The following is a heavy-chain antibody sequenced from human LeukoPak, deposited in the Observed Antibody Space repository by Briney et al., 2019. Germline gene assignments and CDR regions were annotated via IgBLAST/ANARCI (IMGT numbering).Heavy chain of an antibody. CDR3: ARAHHRRVYDYVWGSYPY. D-gene: IGHD3-16*02. J-gene: IGHJ4*02. CDR1: GLTFSSYW. CDR2: INQDGTEK. V-gene: IGHV3-7*01. Sequence: PGGSLRLSCAASGLTFSSYWMSWVRQAPGKGLEWVANINQDGTEKHYVDSVKGRFTISRDNAKNSVYLQMNSLRAEDTAVYYCARAHHRRVYDYVWGSYPYWGQGTLVTVSS.